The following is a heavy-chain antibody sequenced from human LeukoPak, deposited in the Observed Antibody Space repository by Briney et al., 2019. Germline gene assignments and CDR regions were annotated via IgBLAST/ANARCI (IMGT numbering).Heavy chain of an antibody. J-gene: IGHJ4*02. CDR1: GGSISSSSYY. Sequence: PSETLSLTCTVSGGSISSSSYYWGWIRQPPGKGLEWIGSIYYSGSTYYNPSLKSRVTISVDTSKNQFSLKLSSVAAADTAVYYCARVAPDKYGGKVLRQSYFDYWGQGTLVTVSS. V-gene: IGHV4-39*07. D-gene: IGHD4-23*01. CDR2: IYYSGST. CDR3: ARVAPDKYGGKVLRQSYFDY.